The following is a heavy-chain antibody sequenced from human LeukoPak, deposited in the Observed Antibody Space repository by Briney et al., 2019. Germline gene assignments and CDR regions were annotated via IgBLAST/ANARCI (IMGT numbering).Heavy chain of an antibody. CDR2: IYYSGST. J-gene: IGHJ2*01. CDR1: GGSISSYY. D-gene: IGHD3-3*01. Sequence: PSETLSLIYTVSGGSISSYYWSWIRQTPGKGLEWIGYIYYSGSTNYNPSLESRVTISVDTSKNQFSLRLSSVTAADTAVYYCARAGVVTNPNSYWYFDHWGRGTLVTVSS. V-gene: IGHV4-59*01. CDR3: ARAGVVTNPNSYWYFDH.